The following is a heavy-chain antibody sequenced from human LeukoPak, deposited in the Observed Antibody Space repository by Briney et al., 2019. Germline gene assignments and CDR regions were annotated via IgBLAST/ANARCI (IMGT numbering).Heavy chain of an antibody. D-gene: IGHD3-22*01. CDR1: GGSISSSSYY. CDR3: ARGFDYYDSSGYYRTYFDY. V-gene: IGHV4-39*07. Sequence: SETLSLTCTVSGGSISSSSYYWGWIRQPPGKGLEWIGSIYYSGSTYYNPSLKSRVTISLDTSRNQFSLKLSSVTAADTAVYYCARGFDYYDSSGYYRTYFDYWGQGTLVTVSS. J-gene: IGHJ4*02. CDR2: IYYSGST.